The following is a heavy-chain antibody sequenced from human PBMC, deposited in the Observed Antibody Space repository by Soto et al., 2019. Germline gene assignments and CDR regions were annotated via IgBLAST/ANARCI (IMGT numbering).Heavy chain of an antibody. CDR3: ARDSSYYDSSSYTPLYSFDY. CDR1: GGSISSGDYY. D-gene: IGHD3-22*01. J-gene: IGHJ4*02. V-gene: IGHV4-30-4*01. CDR2: IYYSGST. Sequence: QVQLQESGPGLVKPSQTLSLTCTVSGGSISSGDYYCIWIPQHPGKVLEWIGYIYYSGSTYYNSYLKVRVTISGDTSKKHFSLKLSSVTAADTAVYYCARDSSYYDSSSYTPLYSFDYWGQGTLVTVSS.